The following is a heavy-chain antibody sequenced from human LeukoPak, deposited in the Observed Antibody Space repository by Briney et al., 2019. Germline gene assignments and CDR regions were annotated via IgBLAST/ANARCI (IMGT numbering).Heavy chain of an antibody. Sequence: GGSLRLSCAASGFTFSDYYMSWIRQAPGKGLEWVSYISSSGSTIYYADSVKGRFTISRDNAKNSLYLQMNSLRAEDTAVYYRARPLNSRSSELMFNYWGQGTLVTVSS. CDR1: GFTFSDYY. D-gene: IGHD3-16*01. CDR2: ISSSGSTI. J-gene: IGHJ4*02. V-gene: IGHV3-11*01. CDR3: ARPLNSRSSELMFNY.